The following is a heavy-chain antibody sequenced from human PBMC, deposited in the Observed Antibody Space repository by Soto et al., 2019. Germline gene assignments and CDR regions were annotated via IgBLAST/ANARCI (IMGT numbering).Heavy chain of an antibody. D-gene: IGHD3-22*01. J-gene: IGHJ3*02. CDR3: ARDRSRAYYYDSSGYDAFDI. CDR2: ISYDGSNK. CDR1: GFTFSSYG. V-gene: IGHV3-30*03. Sequence: GSLRLSCAASGFTFSSYGMHWVRQAPGKGLEWVAVISYDGSNKYYADSVKGRFTISRDNSKNTLYLQMNSLRAEDTAVYYCARDRSRAYYYDSSGYDAFDIWGQGTMVTVSS.